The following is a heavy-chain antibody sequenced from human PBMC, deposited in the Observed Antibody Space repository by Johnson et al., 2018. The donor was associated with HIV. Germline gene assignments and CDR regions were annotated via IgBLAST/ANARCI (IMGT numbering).Heavy chain of an antibody. CDR1: GFTFSSYA. Sequence: QVQVLESGGGVVQPGRSLRLSCAASGFTFSSYAMHWVRQAPGKGLDWVAVISYDGSNKYYADSVKGRFTISIDNSKNTLYLQMNSLRAEDTAVYYCARVWVRYYYDSSDGAFDIWGQGTMVTVSS. V-gene: IGHV3-30-3*01. D-gene: IGHD3-22*01. CDR2: ISYDGSNK. J-gene: IGHJ3*02. CDR3: ARVWVRYYYDSSDGAFDI.